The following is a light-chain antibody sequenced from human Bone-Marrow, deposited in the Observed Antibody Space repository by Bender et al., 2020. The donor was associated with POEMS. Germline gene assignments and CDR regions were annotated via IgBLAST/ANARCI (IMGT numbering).Light chain of an antibody. Sequence: SFEVTQSHSVSVSPGQTAIITCSGDKLGETDAAWYQQRPGQSPQLVMYKDYKRPSGTPDRFSGSRSGNTATLTITGLQSDDEAIYFCVAWDASLNGWVFGGGTKLTVL. CDR1: KLGETD. CDR3: VAWDASLNGWV. J-gene: IGLJ3*02. CDR2: KDY. V-gene: IGLV3-1*01.